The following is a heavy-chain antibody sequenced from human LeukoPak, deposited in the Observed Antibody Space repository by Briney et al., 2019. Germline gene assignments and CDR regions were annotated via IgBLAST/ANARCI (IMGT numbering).Heavy chain of an antibody. D-gene: IGHD3-10*01. CDR1: GFTFSSYE. V-gene: IGHV3-48*03. CDR2: ISSSGSTI. CDR3: ARDSGYYGSGSYYYYGMDV. Sequence: GGSLRLSCAASGFTFSSYEMNWVRQAPGKGLEWVSYISSSGSTIYYADSVKGRFTISRDNAKNSLYLQMNSLRAEDTAVYYCARDSGYYGSGSYYYYGMDVWGQGTTVTVSS. J-gene: IGHJ6*02.